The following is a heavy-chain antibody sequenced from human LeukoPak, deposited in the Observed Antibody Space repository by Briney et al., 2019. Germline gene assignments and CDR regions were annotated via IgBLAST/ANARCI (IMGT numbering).Heavy chain of an antibody. CDR1: GFTFSSYS. CDR2: ISSSSSYI. J-gene: IGHJ4*02. V-gene: IGHV3-21*01. CDR3: ARDSVTTGTARRFDY. Sequence: GGSLRLSCAASGFTFSSYSMNWVRQAPGKGLGWVSSISSSSSYIYYADSVKGRFTISRDNAKNSLYLQMNSLRAEDTAVYYCARDSVTTGTARRFDYWGQGTLVTVSS. D-gene: IGHD5-18*01.